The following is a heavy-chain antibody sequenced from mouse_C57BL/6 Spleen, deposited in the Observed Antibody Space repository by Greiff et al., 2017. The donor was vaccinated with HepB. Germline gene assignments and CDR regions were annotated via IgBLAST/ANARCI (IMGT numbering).Heavy chain of an antibody. Sequence: VHVKQSGAELVRPGASVKLSCTASGFNIKDYYMHWVKQRPEQGLEWIGRIDPEDGDTEYAPKFQGKATMTADTSSNTAYLQLSSLTSEDTAVYYCTTCYCGSSYVDWYFDVWGTGTTVTVSS. J-gene: IGHJ1*03. CDR1: GFNIKDYY. CDR3: TTCYCGSSYVDWYFDV. D-gene: IGHD1-1*01. CDR2: IDPEDGDT. V-gene: IGHV14-1*01.